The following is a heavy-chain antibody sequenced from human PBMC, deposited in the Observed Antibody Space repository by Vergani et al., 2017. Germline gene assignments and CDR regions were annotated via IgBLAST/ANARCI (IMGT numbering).Heavy chain of an antibody. V-gene: IGHV1-2*02. D-gene: IGHD3-9*01. J-gene: IGHJ3*02. CDR1: GYTFTGYY. Sequence: QVQLVQSGAEVKKPGASVKVSCKASGYTFTGYYMHWVRQAPGQGLEWMGWINPNSGGTNYAQKFQGRVTMTRDTPISTAYMELSRLRSDDTAVYYCATGEGLDTGQYVLRYFDWLGLGAFDIWGQGTMVTVSS. CDR2: INPNSGGT. CDR3: ATGEGLDTGQYVLRYFDWLGLGAFDI.